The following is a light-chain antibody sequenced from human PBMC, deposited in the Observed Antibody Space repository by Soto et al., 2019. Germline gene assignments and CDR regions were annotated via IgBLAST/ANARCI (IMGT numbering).Light chain of an antibody. J-gene: IGLJ1*01. CDR2: TTS. CDR1: SGSVSTNHF. V-gene: IGLV8-61*01. CDR3: SSYTSSSTLV. Sequence: QTVVTQEPSFSVSPGGTVTLTCGLTSGSVSTNHFPSWYQQTPGQPPRTLIYTTSTRSSGVPDRFSGSILGNKAALTITGAQADDESDYYCSSYTSSSTLVFGTGTKVTVL.